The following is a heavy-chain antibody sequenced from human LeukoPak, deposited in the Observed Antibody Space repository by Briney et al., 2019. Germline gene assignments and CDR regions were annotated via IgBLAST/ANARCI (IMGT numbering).Heavy chain of an antibody. CDR2: ISSGSTYI. D-gene: IGHD6-13*01. CDR3: AREGSSWSDFDY. Sequence: GGSLRLSCAASGFTFSSYSMNWVRQAPGKGLEWVSSISSGSTYIYYADSLKGRFTISRDNAKNSLYLQMNSLRAEDTAVYYCAREGSSWSDFDYWGQGTLVTVSS. V-gene: IGHV3-21*01. CDR1: GFTFSSYS. J-gene: IGHJ4*02.